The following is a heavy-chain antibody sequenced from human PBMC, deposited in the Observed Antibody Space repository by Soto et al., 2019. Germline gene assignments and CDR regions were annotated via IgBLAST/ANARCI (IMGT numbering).Heavy chain of an antibody. J-gene: IGHJ4*02. V-gene: IGHV3-30*09. CDR3: ARYCNGGACYSASLDY. Sequence: GGSLRLSCAASPFTFRSYSMHWVRQAPGKGLEWVTSISYDGSKESYADSVKGRFDVSRDNSKNTLYLQMNSLRPEDTAVYYCARYCNGGACYSASLDYWGQGTQVTVS. CDR1: PFTFRSYS. D-gene: IGHD2-15*01. CDR2: ISYDGSKE.